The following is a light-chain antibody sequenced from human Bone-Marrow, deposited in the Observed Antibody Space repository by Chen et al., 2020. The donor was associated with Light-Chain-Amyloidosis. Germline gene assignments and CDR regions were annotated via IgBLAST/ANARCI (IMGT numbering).Light chain of an antibody. V-gene: IGLV3-25*03. CDR1: DLPTKY. CDR2: RDT. Sequence: SYELTQPPSVSVSPGQTARITCSGDDLPTKYAHWYQQKPGQAPVLVIHRDTERPSGSSERFYGSSSGTTAALTISGVQAEDEADYHCQSADSSGTYEVIFGGGTKLTVL. J-gene: IGLJ2*01. CDR3: QSADSSGTYEVI.